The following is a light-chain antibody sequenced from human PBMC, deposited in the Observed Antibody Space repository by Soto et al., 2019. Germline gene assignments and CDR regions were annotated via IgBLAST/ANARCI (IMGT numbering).Light chain of an antibody. Sequence: AIRMTQSPSSLSASTGDRVTITCRASQGISSYLAWYQQKPGKAPKLLIYAASTLQSGVPSRFSGSGSGTDFTLTISCLQSEDFATYYCQQYYLCPWTFGQGTKVDIK. V-gene: IGKV1-8*01. CDR3: QQYYLCPWT. CDR1: QGISSY. J-gene: IGKJ1*01. CDR2: AAS.